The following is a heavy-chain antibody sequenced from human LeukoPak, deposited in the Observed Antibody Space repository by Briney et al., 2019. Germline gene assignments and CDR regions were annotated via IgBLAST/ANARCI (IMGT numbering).Heavy chain of an antibody. V-gene: IGHV4-38-2*01. CDR1: GYSISSGYY. J-gene: IGHJ4*02. D-gene: IGHD3-10*01. CDR3: ARQNGAMVRGVTDY. Sequence: SETLSLTCAVSGYSISSGYYWGWIRQPPGKGLEWIGSIYHSGRTYYNPSLKSRVTISVDTSKNQFSLKLSSVTAADTAVYYCARQNGAMVRGVTDYWGQGTLVTVSS. CDR2: IYHSGRT.